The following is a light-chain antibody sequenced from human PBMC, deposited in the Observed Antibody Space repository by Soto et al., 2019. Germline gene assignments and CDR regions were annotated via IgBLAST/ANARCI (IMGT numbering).Light chain of an antibody. J-gene: IGKJ2*03. V-gene: IGKV1-5*01. CDR1: QPVNTF. Sequence: IQMTQSPSTVSASVGDRVTISCRASQPVNTFLAWYQQKPGGAPKVVIFDASNLGSGVPSRFSGSGFGTLFTPSITRLQPDDFANYYRQNYKNSAYSFGQGTKLEIK. CDR3: QNYKNSAYS. CDR2: DAS.